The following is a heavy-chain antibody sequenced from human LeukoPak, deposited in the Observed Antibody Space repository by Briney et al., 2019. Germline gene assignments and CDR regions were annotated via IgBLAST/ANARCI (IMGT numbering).Heavy chain of an antibody. CDR2: IYYSGST. Sequence: PSETLSLTCTVSGGSISSSSYYWGWIRQPPGKGLEWIGNIYYSGSTYYNPSLKSRVTIPVDTSKNQFSLELTSVTAADTAVYYCARLDSSGPNDYWGQGTLVIVSS. CDR3: ARLDSSGPNDY. J-gene: IGHJ4*02. CDR1: GGSISSSSYY. V-gene: IGHV4-39*01. D-gene: IGHD6-19*01.